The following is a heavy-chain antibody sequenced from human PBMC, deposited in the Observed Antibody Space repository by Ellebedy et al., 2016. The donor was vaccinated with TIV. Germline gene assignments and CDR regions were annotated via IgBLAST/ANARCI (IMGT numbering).Heavy chain of an antibody. V-gene: IGHV1-46*01. CDR3: ASYEGIDY. J-gene: IGHJ4*02. CDR1: GYIFTSYG. D-gene: IGHD5-12*01. CDR2: INPSGGST. Sequence: ASVKVSCXTAGYIFTSYGVTWVRQAPGQGLEWMGIINPSGGSTSYAQKFQGRVTMTRDTSTSTAYMELSSLRSEDTAVYYCASYEGIDYWGQGTLVTVSS.